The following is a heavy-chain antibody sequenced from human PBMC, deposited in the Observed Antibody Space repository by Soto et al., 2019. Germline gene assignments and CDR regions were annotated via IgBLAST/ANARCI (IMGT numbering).Heavy chain of an antibody. D-gene: IGHD2-15*01. CDR2: IYHSGST. V-gene: IGHV4-4*02. CDR3: ARGVVVLVAASTEVYYYMDV. Sequence: SETLSLTCAVSSGSISSSNWWSWVRQPPGKGLEWIGEIYHSGSTNYNPSLKSRVTISVDKSKNQFSLKLSSVIAADTAVYYCARGVVVLVAASTEVYYYMDVWGKGTTVTVSS. J-gene: IGHJ6*03. CDR1: SGSISSSNW.